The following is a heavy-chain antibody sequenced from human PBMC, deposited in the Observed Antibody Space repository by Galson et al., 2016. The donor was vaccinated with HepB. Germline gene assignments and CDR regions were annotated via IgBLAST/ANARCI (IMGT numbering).Heavy chain of an antibody. Sequence: TLSLTCTVAGGSISSGGYYWSWIRQHPGKGLEWIGNIYYNGTTYYNPSLKSRVTLSVDTSKNEISLKLTSVIAADTAIYFCARDSRKFLDKWSQGTLVTVSS. CDR3: ARDSRKFLDK. CDR2: IYYNGTT. CDR1: GGSISSGGYY. J-gene: IGHJ4*02. D-gene: IGHD1-14*01. V-gene: IGHV4-31*03.